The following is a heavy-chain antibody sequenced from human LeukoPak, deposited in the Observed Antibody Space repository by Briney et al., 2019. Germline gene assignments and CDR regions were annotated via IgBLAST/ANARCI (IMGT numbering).Heavy chain of an antibody. J-gene: IGHJ4*02. D-gene: IGHD3-16*01. Sequence: SCKASGGTFSDYYMSWIRQAPGKGLEWVSNISSSGSTIHYADSVKGRFTISRDNSKNTVYLQMNIRRAEDTAVYYCSRGGGEFQPMNLYYFDYWGQGTLVTVSS. CDR2: ISSSGSTI. CDR1: GGTFSDYY. CDR3: SRGGGEFQPMNLYYFDY. V-gene: IGHV3-11*01.